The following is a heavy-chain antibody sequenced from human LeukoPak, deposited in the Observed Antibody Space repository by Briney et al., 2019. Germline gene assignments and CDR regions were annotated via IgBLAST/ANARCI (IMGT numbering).Heavy chain of an antibody. V-gene: IGHV1-69*05. CDR2: IIPIFGTA. CDR1: GGTFSSYA. D-gene: IGHD2-2*02. J-gene: IGHJ4*02. CDR3: ASGEGCSSTSCYTKGFMSPRLLDY. Sequence: AASVKVSCKASGGTFSSYAISWVRQAPGQGLEWMGGIIPIFGTANYAQKFQGRVTITTDESTSTAYMELSSLRSEDTAVYYCASGEGCSSTSCYTKGFMSPRLLDYWGQGTLVTVSS.